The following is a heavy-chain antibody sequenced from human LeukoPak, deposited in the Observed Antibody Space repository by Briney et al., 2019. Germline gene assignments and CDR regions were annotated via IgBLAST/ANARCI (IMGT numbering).Heavy chain of an antibody. D-gene: IGHD6-19*01. J-gene: IGHJ4*02. Sequence: SETLSLTCTVSGGSISSYYWSWIRQPAGKGLEWIGRIYTSGSTNYNPSLKSRVTISVDTSKNQFSLKLSSVTAADTAVYYCARDQVAGTMYYFDYWGQGTLVTVSS. CDR2: IYTSGST. V-gene: IGHV4-4*07. CDR1: GGSISSYY. CDR3: ARDQVAGTMYYFDY.